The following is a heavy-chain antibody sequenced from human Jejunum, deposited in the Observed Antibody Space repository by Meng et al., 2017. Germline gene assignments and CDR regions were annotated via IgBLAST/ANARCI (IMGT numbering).Heavy chain of an antibody. D-gene: IGHD5-12*01. CDR3: ARDLLGPAIAASGYFDP. J-gene: IGHJ5*02. CDR2: IYHTGST. V-gene: IGHV4-4*02. Sequence: GQRQASGPGLVKPSGTLSLTCAVSGGSISDSNWWSWVRQPPGKGLEWIGEIYHTGSTNYNPSLKSRVTMSLDKSKNQFFLDLTSVTAADTAVYYCARDLLGPAIAASGYFDPWGQGTLVTVSS. CDR1: GGSISDSNW.